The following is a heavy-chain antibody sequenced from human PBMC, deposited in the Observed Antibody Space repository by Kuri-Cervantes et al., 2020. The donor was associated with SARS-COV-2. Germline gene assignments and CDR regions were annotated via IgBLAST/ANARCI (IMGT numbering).Heavy chain of an antibody. Sequence: GESLKISCATSGFTFRHYTMQWVRQAPGKGLDWVSLINWDGTTTFYADSVKGRFSISRDNSKDSLYLQMDSLKIDDTALYYCAKGDWGYSNGFGAFDIWGQGTVVTVSS. CDR3: AKGDWGYSNGFGAFDI. D-gene: IGHD5-18*01. J-gene: IGHJ3*02. V-gene: IGHV3-43*01. CDR2: INWDGTTT. CDR1: GFTFRHYT.